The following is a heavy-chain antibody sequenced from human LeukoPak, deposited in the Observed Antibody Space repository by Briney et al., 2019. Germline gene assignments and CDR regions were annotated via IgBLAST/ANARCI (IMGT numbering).Heavy chain of an antibody. CDR3: ARGGTVVTPFDY. CDR1: GFTFSSYA. V-gene: IGHV3-21*01. Sequence: GGSLRLSCAASGFTFSSYAMSWVRQAPGKGLEWVSSISSSSSYIYYADSVKGRFTISRDNAKNSLYLQMNSLRAEDTAVYYCARGGTVVTPFDYWGQGTLVTVSS. J-gene: IGHJ4*02. CDR2: ISSSSSYI. D-gene: IGHD4-23*01.